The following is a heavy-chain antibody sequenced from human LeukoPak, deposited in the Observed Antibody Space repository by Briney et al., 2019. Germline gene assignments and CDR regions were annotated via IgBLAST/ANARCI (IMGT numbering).Heavy chain of an antibody. CDR3: ASAREYCGSAECYEYFQH. Sequence: PGGSLRLSCAASGFTVGTNSMSWVRQSPGKGLEWVSVICSGGSTYYADSVNGRFTISRDNSRNTLLLQMNSLRAEDTALYYCASAREYCGSAECYEYFQHWGQGTLVTVSS. V-gene: IGHV3-53*01. J-gene: IGHJ1*01. D-gene: IGHD2-21*01. CDR1: GFTVGTNS. CDR2: ICSGGST.